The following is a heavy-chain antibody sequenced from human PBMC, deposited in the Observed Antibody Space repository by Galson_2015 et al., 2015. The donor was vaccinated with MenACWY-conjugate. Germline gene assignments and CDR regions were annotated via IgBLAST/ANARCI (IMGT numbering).Heavy chain of an antibody. Sequence: SLRLSCAASGFAFSAYWMHWVRQTPGKGLVWVSRVSPDGSSTLYAAYVEGRFTISRDNAKNTVSLQMSSLRAEDTAMYYCVRIAATRPNNIDYWGQGTLVTVSS. CDR1: GFAFSAYW. V-gene: IGHV3-74*03. CDR2: VSPDGSST. CDR3: VRIAATRPNNIDY. D-gene: IGHD6-6*01. J-gene: IGHJ4*02.